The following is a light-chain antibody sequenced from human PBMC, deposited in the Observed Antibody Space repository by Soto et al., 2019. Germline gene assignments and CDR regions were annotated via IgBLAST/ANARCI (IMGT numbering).Light chain of an antibody. V-gene: IGLV2-8*01. Sequence: QSVLTQPPSASGSPGQSVTISCTGTSSHVGGYNYVSWYQQHPGKAPKLMIYQVNKRPSGVPDRFSGSKSGNTASLTVSGLQAEDEADYYCSSYFGDKVFGRGTQLTVL. CDR2: QVN. CDR1: SSHVGGYNY. J-gene: IGLJ2*01. CDR3: SSYFGDKV.